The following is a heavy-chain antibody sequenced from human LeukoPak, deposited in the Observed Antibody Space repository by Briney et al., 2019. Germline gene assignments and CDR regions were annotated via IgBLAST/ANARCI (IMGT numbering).Heavy chain of an antibody. V-gene: IGHV3-53*01. CDR2: IYSGGTT. D-gene: IGHD3-10*01. CDR3: ARTYYSGAGTYQRSFDS. Sequence: GGSLRLSCAASGFTVYSNYTSWFRQAPGQGLEWVSIIYSGGTTHYADSVKGRFTISRDNTKNTLYLQIDNMRAEDTAVYYCARTYYSGAGTYQRSFDSWGQGTLVTVSS. J-gene: IGHJ4*02. CDR1: GFTVYSNY.